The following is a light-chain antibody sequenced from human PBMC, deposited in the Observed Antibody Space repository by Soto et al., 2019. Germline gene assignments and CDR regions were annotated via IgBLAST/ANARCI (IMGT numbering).Light chain of an antibody. CDR3: CSFADFTYV. Sequence: QSVLTHPASVSGSPGQSITISCTGTSSDIGSYDLVSWYQQHPGTAPKLIIYEVTKRPSGVSTRFSGSKSGNTASLTIPGLQAVDEADYYCCSFADFTYVFGTGTKVTVL. CDR2: EVT. CDR1: SSDIGSYDL. J-gene: IGLJ1*01. V-gene: IGLV2-23*02.